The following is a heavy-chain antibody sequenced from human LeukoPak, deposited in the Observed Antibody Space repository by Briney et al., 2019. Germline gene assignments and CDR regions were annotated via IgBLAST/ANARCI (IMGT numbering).Heavy chain of an antibody. J-gene: IGHJ4*02. D-gene: IGHD3-22*01. CDR3: AKDPRASSGVFDY. CDR2: ISGSGGST. Sequence: GGSLRLSCAASGFTLSSYAMSWVRQAPGKGLEWVSAISGSGGSTYYADSVKGRFTISRDNSKNTLYLQMNSLRAEDTAVYYSAKDPRASSGVFDYWGQGTLDTVSS. CDR1: GFTLSSYA. V-gene: IGHV3-23*01.